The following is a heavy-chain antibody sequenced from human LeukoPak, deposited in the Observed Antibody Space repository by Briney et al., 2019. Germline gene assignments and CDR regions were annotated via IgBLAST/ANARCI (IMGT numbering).Heavy chain of an antibody. CDR2: IKQDGSEK. CDR1: GFTFSSYW. Sequence: GGSLRLSCAASGFTFSSYWMSWVRQAPGKGLEWVANIKQDGSEKYYVDSVKGRFTISRDNAKNSLYLQMNSLRAEDTAVYYCARVSRRGYSYGYDFDYWGQGTLVTVSS. CDR3: ARVSRRGYSYGYDFDY. J-gene: IGHJ4*02. D-gene: IGHD5-18*01. V-gene: IGHV3-7*01.